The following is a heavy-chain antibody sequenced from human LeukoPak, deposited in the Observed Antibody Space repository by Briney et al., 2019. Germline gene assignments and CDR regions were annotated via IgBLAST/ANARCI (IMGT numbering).Heavy chain of an antibody. Sequence: SETLSLTCTVSGGSITSSSYSWGWIRQPPGKGLEWIASMSYSGSTYYNPSLKSRVTISVDTSRNQFSLKLSSVTAADTAVYYCAGVYYYDSSGYDPIDYYYMDVWGKGTTVTVSS. CDR1: GGSITSSSYS. V-gene: IGHV4-39*07. D-gene: IGHD3-22*01. J-gene: IGHJ6*03. CDR2: MSYSGST. CDR3: AGVYYYDSSGYDPIDYYYMDV.